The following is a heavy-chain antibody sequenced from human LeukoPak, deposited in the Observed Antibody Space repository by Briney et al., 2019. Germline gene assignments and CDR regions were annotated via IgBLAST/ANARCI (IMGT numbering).Heavy chain of an antibody. J-gene: IGHJ5*02. CDR2: IEKNGSGK. V-gene: IGHV3-7*03. CDR3: TTDRWYSADH. CDR1: GFIFSDSW. Sequence: GGSLRLSCKVSGFIFSDSWMAWIRQAPGKGLEWVAIIEKNGSGKNYVDSVKGRFIISRDYAKNSLFLQMDSLKVEDTAIYYCTTDRWYSADHWGQGTLVTVSS. D-gene: IGHD2-15*01.